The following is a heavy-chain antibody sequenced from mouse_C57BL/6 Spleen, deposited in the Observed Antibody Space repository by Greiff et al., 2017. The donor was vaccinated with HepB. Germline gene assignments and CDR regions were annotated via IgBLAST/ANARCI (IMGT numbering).Heavy chain of an antibody. J-gene: IGHJ3*01. V-gene: IGHV1-50*01. CDR3: ARSYYGSSPWFAY. Sequence: QVQLQQSGAELVKPGASVKLSCKASGYTFTSYWMQWVKQRPGQGLEWIGEIDPSDSYTNYNQKFKGKATLTVDTSSSTAYMKLSSLTSEDSAVYDCARSYYGSSPWFAYWGQGTLVTVSA. CDR1: GYTFTSYW. D-gene: IGHD1-1*01. CDR2: IDPSDSYT.